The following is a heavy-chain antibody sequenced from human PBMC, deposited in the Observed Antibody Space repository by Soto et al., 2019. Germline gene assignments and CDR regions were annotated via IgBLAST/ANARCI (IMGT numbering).Heavy chain of an antibody. Sequence: GQGLEWMGWINCHNGNTHYAQKLQGRATMTTDTFTSTAYMELRSLRSDDTAVYYCARKDSWFGTYGMDAWGQGTTVTVFS. CDR2: INCHNGNT. D-gene: IGHD3-10*01. V-gene: IGHV1-18*01. CDR3: ARKDSWFGTYGMDA. J-gene: IGHJ6*02.